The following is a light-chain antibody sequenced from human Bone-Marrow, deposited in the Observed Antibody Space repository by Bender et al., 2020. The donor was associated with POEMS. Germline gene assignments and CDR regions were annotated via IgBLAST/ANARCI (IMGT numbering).Light chain of an antibody. J-gene: IGLJ1*01. CDR3: TSYAGSQTYV. V-gene: IGLV2-23*02. CDR1: SNNIGSHNV. CDR2: EVS. Sequence: QSALTQPASVSGSPGQSLTISCTGNSNNIGSHNVVSWYQQRPGKAPQLLIYEVSKRPSGVPDRFSGSKSGNTASLTVSGLQAEDEADYYCTSYAGSQTYVFGSGTKVTVL.